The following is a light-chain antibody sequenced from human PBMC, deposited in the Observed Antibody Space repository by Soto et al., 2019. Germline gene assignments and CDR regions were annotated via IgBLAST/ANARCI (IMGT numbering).Light chain of an antibody. Sequence: DIQMTQSPSTLSASVGARVTITCRSSQSISNWLAWYQQKPGKVPKLLIYKASSLESGVPSRFSGSGSGTEFTLTISSLQTDDFATYYGQQYNSYWTFGQGTKVESK. V-gene: IGKV1-5*03. CDR2: KAS. CDR1: QSISNW. CDR3: QQYNSYWT. J-gene: IGKJ1*01.